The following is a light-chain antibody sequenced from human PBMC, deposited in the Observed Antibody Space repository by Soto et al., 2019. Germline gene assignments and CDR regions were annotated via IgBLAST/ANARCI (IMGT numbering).Light chain of an antibody. Sequence: DIQMTQSPSSLSASVGDRVTITCRASQGIRSDLSWYQQSPGKAPKRLIYAASSLQSGVPSRFSGRGSGTEFTLAISSLQPEDFATYYCQQYESLPPLFGPGTTVQIK. CDR2: AAS. J-gene: IGKJ3*01. CDR3: QQYESLPPL. CDR1: QGIRSD. V-gene: IGKV1-17*01.